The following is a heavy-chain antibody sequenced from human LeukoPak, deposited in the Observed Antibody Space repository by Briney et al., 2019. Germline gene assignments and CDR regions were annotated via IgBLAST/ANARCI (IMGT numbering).Heavy chain of an antibody. J-gene: IGHJ4*02. CDR2: IIPIFGTA. CDR1: GYTFTGYY. V-gene: IGHV1-69*06. D-gene: IGHD3-22*01. CDR3: ARADYYDSSGYYGY. Sequence: ASVKVSCKASGYTFTGYYMHWVRQAPGQGLEWMGGIIPIFGTANYAQKFQGRVTITADKSTSTAYMELSSLRSEDTAVYYCARADYYDSSGYYGYWGQGTLVTVSS.